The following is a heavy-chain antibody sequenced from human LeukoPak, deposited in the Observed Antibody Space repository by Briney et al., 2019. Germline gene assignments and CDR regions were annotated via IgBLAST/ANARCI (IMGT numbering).Heavy chain of an antibody. CDR2: ISSNGGST. V-gene: IGHV3-64D*09. J-gene: IGHJ3*02. CDR1: GFTFSSYS. D-gene: IGHD6-19*01. Sequence: GGALRLSCLAPGFTFSSYSMRWVRQAPGEGLEYVFVISSNGGSTYYADSVKGRFTISRDNSKNTLYLQMSSLRAEDTAVYYCVKTLISVAGTGAFDIWGQGTMVTVSS. CDR3: VKTLISVAGTGAFDI.